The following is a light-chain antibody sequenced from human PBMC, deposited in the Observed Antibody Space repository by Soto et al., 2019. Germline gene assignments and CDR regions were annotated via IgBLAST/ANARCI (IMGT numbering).Light chain of an antibody. CDR1: SSNIGSNS. CDR2: RNS. J-gene: IGLJ1*01. V-gene: IGLV1-47*01. CDR3: AAWDDSLSGYV. Sequence: QFVLTQPPSASGTPGQRVTISCSGSSSNIGSNSVYWYQQLPGTAPKLLIYRNSQRPSGVPDRFSGSKSGTSASLAISGLRSEDEADYYCAAWDDSLSGYVFGTGTKVTVL.